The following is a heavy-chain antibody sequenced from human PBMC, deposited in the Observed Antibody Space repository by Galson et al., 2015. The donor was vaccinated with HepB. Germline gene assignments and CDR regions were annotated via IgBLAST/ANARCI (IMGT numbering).Heavy chain of an antibody. D-gene: IGHD3-22*01. CDR1: GFTLRNYG. CDR2: ISYDGNNK. V-gene: IGHV3-30*18. Sequence: SLRLSCAASGFTLRNYGMHWVRQAPGKGLEWVAVISYDGNNKYYADSVKGRFTISRDNSKNTLYLQMNSLRAEDTAVYYCAKTDFDSSAYYDYWGQGTLVTVSS. J-gene: IGHJ4*02. CDR3: AKTDFDSSAYYDY.